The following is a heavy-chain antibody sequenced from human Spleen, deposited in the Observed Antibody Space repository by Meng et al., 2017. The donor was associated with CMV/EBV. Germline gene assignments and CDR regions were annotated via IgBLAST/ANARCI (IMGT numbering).Heavy chain of an antibody. D-gene: IGHD3-10*01. J-gene: IGHJ4*02. V-gene: IGHV2-5*02. CDR3: AHSPYYGSGSYSFDY. CDR2: NYWDDDK. Sequence: TLNASGRTVVKPQKSPTLTCTFSGFSLRRSGVGVGWIRQPPGKALEWLAINYWDDDKRYSPSLKTRLTITKDTSKNQVVLTMTNMDPVDTATYYCAHSPYYGSGSYSFDYWGQGTLVTVSS. CDR1: GFSLRRSGVG.